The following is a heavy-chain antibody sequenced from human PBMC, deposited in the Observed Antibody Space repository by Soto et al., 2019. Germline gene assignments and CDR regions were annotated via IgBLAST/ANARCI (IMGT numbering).Heavy chain of an antibody. CDR3: ARDSSSSWYGPTGYYGMDV. V-gene: IGHV4-59*01. J-gene: IGHJ6*02. CDR2: IYYSGST. Sequence: VTLSLTCPVSGVSISSYYWSWIRQPPGKGLEWIGYIYYSGSTNYNPSLKSRVTISVDTSKNQFSQKLSSVTAADTAVYYCARDSSSSWYGPTGYYGMDVWGQGTMVTVSS. D-gene: IGHD6-13*01. CDR1: GVSISSYY.